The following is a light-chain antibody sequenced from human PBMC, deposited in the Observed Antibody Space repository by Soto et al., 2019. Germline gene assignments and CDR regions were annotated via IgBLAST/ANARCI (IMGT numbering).Light chain of an antibody. Sequence: DIQKTQSPSSLSASVGDRVTITCRASQTISSYLNWYQQTPGRAPKLLIYAASSLQGGVPSRFSGSGSGTDFTLTISSLQPEDFATFYCQQTYSTPSTWTFGQGTKVEIK. V-gene: IGKV1-39*01. CDR1: QTISSY. CDR3: QQTYSTPSTWT. J-gene: IGKJ1*01. CDR2: AAS.